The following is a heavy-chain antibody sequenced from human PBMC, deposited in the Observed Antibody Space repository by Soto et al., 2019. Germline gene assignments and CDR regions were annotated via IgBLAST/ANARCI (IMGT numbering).Heavy chain of an antibody. V-gene: IGHV3-33*08. Sequence: VQLVESGGGLVQPGGSLRLSCVGSGFTFSSYGMHWVRQAPGKGLEWVAVIWYDGSNKYYADSVKGRFTISRDNSKNTLYLQMNSLRAEDTAVYYCARGDITIFGVVIRGAFDIWGQGTMVTVSS. D-gene: IGHD3-3*01. J-gene: IGHJ3*02. CDR3: ARGDITIFGVVIRGAFDI. CDR1: GFTFSSYG. CDR2: IWYDGSNK.